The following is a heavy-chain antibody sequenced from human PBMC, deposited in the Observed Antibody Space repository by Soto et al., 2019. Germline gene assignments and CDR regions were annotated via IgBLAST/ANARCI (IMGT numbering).Heavy chain of an antibody. Sequence: QVQLVESGGGVVQPGRSLRLSCAASGFTFSSYGMHWVRQAPGKGLEWVAVIWYDGSNKYYADSVKGRFTISRDNYKNTLYLQMNSLRAEDTAVYYCARDLTGYDYGVYYYYGMDVWGQGTTVTVS. CDR1: GFTFSSYG. V-gene: IGHV3-33*01. J-gene: IGHJ6*02. D-gene: IGHD5-12*01. CDR3: ARDLTGYDYGVYYYYGMDV. CDR2: IWYDGSNK.